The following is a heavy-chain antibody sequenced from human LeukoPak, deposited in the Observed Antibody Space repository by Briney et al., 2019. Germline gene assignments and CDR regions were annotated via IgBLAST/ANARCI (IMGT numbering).Heavy chain of an antibody. Sequence: GASVKVSCKVSGYTLTELSMHWVRQAPGQGLEWMGIISPSGGSTSYAQKFQGRVTMTRDTSTSTVYMELSSLRSEDSAVYYCARGYYDSSGSYCPDHWGQGTLVTVSS. CDR3: ARGYYDSSGSYCPDH. CDR2: ISPSGGST. V-gene: IGHV1-46*01. J-gene: IGHJ5*02. CDR1: GYTLTELS. D-gene: IGHD3-22*01.